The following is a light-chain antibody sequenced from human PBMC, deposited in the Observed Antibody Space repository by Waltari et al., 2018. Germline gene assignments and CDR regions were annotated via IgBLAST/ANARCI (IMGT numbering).Light chain of an antibody. V-gene: IGKV3-11*01. CDR2: DTS. J-gene: IGKJ4*01. Sequence: EIVLTQSPATLSLSPGERATLSCRASQSVNWYLAWYQQRPGQAPRLLIYDTSNRATGIPARFCGSGSETDFTLTISSLEPDDSAVYYCQQRRNWPLTFGGGTKVEIK. CDR3: QQRRNWPLT. CDR1: QSVNWY.